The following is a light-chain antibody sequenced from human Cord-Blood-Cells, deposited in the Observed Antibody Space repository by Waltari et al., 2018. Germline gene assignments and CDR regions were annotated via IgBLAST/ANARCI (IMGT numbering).Light chain of an antibody. J-gene: IGLJ2*01. CDR2: DVS. Sequence: QSARTQPRSVSGSPGQSFTTPCTATSRNVGGYNCVSWYQQHPGKAPKLMIYDVSKRPSGVPDRFSGSKSGNTASLTIAGLQAEDEADYYCCSYAGSYTVVFGGGTKLTVL. V-gene: IGLV2-11*01. CDR1: SRNVGGYNC. CDR3: CSYAGSYTVV.